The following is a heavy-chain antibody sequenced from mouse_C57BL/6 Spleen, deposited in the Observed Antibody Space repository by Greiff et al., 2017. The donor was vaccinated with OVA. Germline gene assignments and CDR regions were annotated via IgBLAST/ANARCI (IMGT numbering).Heavy chain of an antibody. J-gene: IGHJ4*01. CDR2: INPNNGGT. CDR3: ARDYSNYGGAMDY. V-gene: IGHV1-26*01. Sequence: EVQLQQSGPELVKPGASVKISCKASGYTFTDYYMNWVKQSHGKSLEWIGDINPNNGGTSYNQKFKGKATLTVDKSSSTAYMELRSLTSEDSAGYYCARDYSNYGGAMDYWGQGTSVTVSS. CDR1: GYTFTDYY. D-gene: IGHD2-5*01.